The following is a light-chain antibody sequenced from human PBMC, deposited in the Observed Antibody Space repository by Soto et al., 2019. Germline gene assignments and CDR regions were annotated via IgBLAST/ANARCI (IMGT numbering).Light chain of an antibody. CDR2: AAS. V-gene: IGKV1-39*01. CDR1: QSVSGW. J-gene: IGKJ1*01. CDR3: QQSYSTWT. Sequence: IELTQTPSSLFASSGDTGTVNCRASQSVSGWLAWYQQKPGKAPXXLIYAASSLQSGVPSRFSGSGSGTDFTLTISSLKPEDFATYYCQQSYSTWTFGQGTKVDI.